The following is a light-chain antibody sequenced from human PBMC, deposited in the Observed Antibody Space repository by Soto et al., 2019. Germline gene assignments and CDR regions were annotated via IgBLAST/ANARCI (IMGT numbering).Light chain of an antibody. J-gene: IGKJ1*01. CDR1: QAVNTR. Sequence: EIVLTQSPATLSSFPGDRVTLSCRASQAVNTRLAWYQHKPGQAPRLLIYLTSNRAAVIPARFSGSGSETDFTLTISDVEPEDFAVYYCHQRQSWPRTFGQGTKVDIK. CDR2: LTS. CDR3: HQRQSWPRT. V-gene: IGKV3-11*01.